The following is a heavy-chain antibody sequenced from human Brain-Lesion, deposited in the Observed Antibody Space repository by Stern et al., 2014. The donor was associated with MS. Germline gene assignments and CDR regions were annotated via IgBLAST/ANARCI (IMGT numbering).Heavy chain of an antibody. D-gene: IGHD1-14*01. CDR3: ARELPDLNAFDI. CDR1: GGSISSSNW. CDR2: LYYSCGT. V-gene: IGHV4-4*02. Sequence: QVQLVESGPGLVKPSGTLSLTCAVSGGSISSSNWGGWVRLSPGQGLALIWGLYYSCGTKYSPSFHSPVIISVGKSQAQFSLKLSYVTAADTAVYYCARELPDLNAFDIWGQGTMVTVSS. J-gene: IGHJ3*02.